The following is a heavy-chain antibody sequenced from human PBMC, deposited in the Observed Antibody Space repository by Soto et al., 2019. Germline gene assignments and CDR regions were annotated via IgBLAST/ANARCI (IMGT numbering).Heavy chain of an antibody. CDR1: GFTFSSYS. Sequence: EVQLVESGGGLVQPGGSLRLSCAASGFTFSSYSMNWVRQAPGKGLEWVSYISNSSSTIYYADSVKGRFTISRDNAKNSLYLQMNSLRAEDTAVYYCARDPLIAAAGPFDYWGQGTLVTVSS. J-gene: IGHJ4*02. D-gene: IGHD6-13*01. V-gene: IGHV3-48*01. CDR3: ARDPLIAAAGPFDY. CDR2: ISNSSSTI.